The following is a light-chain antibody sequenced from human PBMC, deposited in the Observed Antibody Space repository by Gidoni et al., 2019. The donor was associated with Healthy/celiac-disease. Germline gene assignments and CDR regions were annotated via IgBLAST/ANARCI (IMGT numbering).Light chain of an antibody. V-gene: IGKV1-33*01. CDR1: QDISNY. Sequence: DIQMTQSPSSLSAPVGDRVTITCQARQDISNYLNWYQQKPGKAPKLLIYDASNLETGVPSRFSGIGSGTDFTFTISSLQPEDIATYYCQQYDNLPLTFGGGTKVEIK. CDR2: DAS. J-gene: IGKJ4*01. CDR3: QQYDNLPLT.